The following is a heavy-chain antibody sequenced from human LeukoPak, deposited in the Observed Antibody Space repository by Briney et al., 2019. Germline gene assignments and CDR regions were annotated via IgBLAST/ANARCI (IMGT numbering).Heavy chain of an antibody. V-gene: IGHV4-34*01. CDR1: CGSFSEYF. D-gene: IGHD1-7*01. CDR3: ARGRKLLSYYYYYMDV. Sequence: SETLDLICSVYCGSFSEYFCSWIRHPPGKGLEWTGELNHWGSPNYKPSLKSRVTISVDTSKMQFSLKLSSVTAADTAVYYCARGRKLLSYYYYYMDVWGKGTTVTVSS. CDR2: LNHWGSP. J-gene: IGHJ6*03.